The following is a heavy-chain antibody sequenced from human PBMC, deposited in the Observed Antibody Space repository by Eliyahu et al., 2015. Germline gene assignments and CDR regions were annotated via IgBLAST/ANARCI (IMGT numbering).Heavy chain of an antibody. D-gene: IGHD2-2*01. CDR2: SHQTGRT. CDR1: GGSLSGYY. CDR3: ARPTILVLPAGAFNV. Sequence: QVQLQQWGSGLLKPSETLSLTCGVSGGSLSGYYWSWIRQSPGRGLEWIGDSHQTGRTPLHPSLKSRVTMLVDTSKNQFSLTLSSVTAADTAVYFCARPTILVLPAGAFNVWGQGTFVSVSS. J-gene: IGHJ3*01. V-gene: IGHV4-34*02.